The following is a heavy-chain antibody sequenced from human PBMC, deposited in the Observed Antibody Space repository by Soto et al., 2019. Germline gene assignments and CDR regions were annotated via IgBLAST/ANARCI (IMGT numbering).Heavy chain of an antibody. D-gene: IGHD6-6*01. V-gene: IGHV4-30-4*02. CDR3: ARELSNSPDDFDF. CDR2: IYYSGRT. J-gene: IGHJ4*02. CDR1: GGSVSIADYS. Sequence: SYTLSISSTVCGGSVSIADYSWSWIRQPPGKGLEWIGYIYYSGRTAYNPSLKSRLIISIDTSKNQFSLNLNSVSGADTAVYYCARELSNSPDDFDFWGQGTLVTVSS.